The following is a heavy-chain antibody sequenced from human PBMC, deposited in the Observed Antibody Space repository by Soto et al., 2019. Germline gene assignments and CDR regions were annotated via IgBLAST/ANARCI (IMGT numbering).Heavy chain of an antibody. D-gene: IGHD2-15*01. CDR1: GGSFSSHY. V-gene: IGHV4-34*01. J-gene: IGHJ4*02. CDR2: SNHSGST. Sequence: SETLSLTCAVYGGSFSSHYWIWIRQPPGKGLEWIGESNHSGSTNYNPSLKSRVTISVDTSKNQFSLKVTSVTAADTAVYYCARGKTYCIGGICYGQFDYWGQGTLVTVSS. CDR3: ARGKTYCIGGICYGQFDY.